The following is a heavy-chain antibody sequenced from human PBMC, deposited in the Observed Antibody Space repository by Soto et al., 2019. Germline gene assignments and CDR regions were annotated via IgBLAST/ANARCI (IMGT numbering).Heavy chain of an antibody. V-gene: IGHV4-4*07. CDR3: ARGGIAARHFYYYYGMDV. CDR2: IYTSGST. J-gene: IGHJ6*02. CDR1: GGSISSYY. Sequence: SETLSLTCTVSGGSISSYYWSWIRQPAGKGLEWIGRIYTSGSTNYNPSLKSRVTMSVDTSKNQFSLKLSSVTAADTAVYYCARGGIAARHFYYYYGMDVWGQGTTVTAP. D-gene: IGHD6-6*01.